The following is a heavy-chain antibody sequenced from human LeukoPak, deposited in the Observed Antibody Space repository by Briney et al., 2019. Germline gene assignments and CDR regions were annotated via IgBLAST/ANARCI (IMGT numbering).Heavy chain of an antibody. CDR3: ARSTYYYDSSGYYPYFDY. Sequence: TSETLSLTCTVSGGSISSYYWSWIRQPPGKGLEWIGYISYSGSTNYNPSLKSRVTISVDTSKNQFSLKLSSVTAADTAVYYCARSTYYYDSSGYYPYFDYWGQGTLVTVAS. CDR2: ISYSGST. D-gene: IGHD3-22*01. CDR1: GGSISSYY. J-gene: IGHJ4*02. V-gene: IGHV4-59*01.